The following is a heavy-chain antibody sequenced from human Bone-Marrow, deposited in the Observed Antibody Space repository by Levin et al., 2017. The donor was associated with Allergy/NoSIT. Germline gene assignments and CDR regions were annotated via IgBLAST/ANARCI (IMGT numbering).Heavy chain of an antibody. V-gene: IGHV5-51*01. CDR1: GYYFSNFW. J-gene: IGHJ4*02. D-gene: IGHD3-22*01. Sequence: GESLKISCEASGYYFSNFWIGWVRHMPGKGLEWMGIIYPGDSDTRYSPAFQGQVSISVDTSIRTAYLQWRSLKASDSATYYCARHASPDISVTDYLDLWGQGTLVTVSS. CDR2: IYPGDSDT. CDR3: ARHASPDISVTDYLDL.